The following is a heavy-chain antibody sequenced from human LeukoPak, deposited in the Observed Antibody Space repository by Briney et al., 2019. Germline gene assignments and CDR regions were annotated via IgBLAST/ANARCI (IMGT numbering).Heavy chain of an antibody. CDR1: GFNFGDDA. D-gene: IGHD3-9*01. J-gene: IGHJ4*02. V-gene: IGHV3-43*02. CDR2: IGGRVGAT. Sequence: GGTLRLSCAASGFNFGDDAMHWVRQRPGKGLEWVSLIGGRVGATYYADTVKCRFTISRDNSKTALFLQMNRLRTEDTAFYYCVKDIGPYYDVMTGARTLDYWGQGTLVTVSS. CDR3: VKDIGPYYDVMTGARTLDY.